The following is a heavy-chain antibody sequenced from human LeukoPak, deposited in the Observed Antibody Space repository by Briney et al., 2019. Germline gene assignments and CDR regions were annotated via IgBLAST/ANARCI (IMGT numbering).Heavy chain of an antibody. D-gene: IGHD2-8*01. CDR2: INLDGSQK. J-gene: IGHJ4*02. CDR3: AKDMIGCTNGVCYKHFDY. Sequence: GGSLRLSCAASGFTFSNYWMAWVRQAPGKGPEWVANINLDGSQKYYVDSVKGRFTISRDNAKNSLYLQMNSLRAEDTALYYCAKDMIGCTNGVCYKHFDYWGQGTLVTVSS. CDR1: GFTFSNYW. V-gene: IGHV3-7*03.